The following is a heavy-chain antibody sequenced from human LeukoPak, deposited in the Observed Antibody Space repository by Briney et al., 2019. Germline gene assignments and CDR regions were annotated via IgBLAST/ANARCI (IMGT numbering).Heavy chain of an antibody. D-gene: IGHD6-6*01. CDR1: GGTFSSYA. V-gene: IGHV1-69*13. J-gene: IGHJ6*02. CDR2: IIPIFGTA. Sequence: SVEVSCKASGGTFSSYAISWVRQAPGQGLEWMGGIIPIFGTANYAQKFQGRVTITADESTSTAYMELSSLRSEDTAVYYCARGPKDIAARHPFRYYYYGMDVWGQGTTVTVSS. CDR3: ARGPKDIAARHPFRYYYYGMDV.